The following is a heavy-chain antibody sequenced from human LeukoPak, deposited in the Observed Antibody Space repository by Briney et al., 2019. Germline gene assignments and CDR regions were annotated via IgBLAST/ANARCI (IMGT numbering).Heavy chain of an antibody. CDR3: AREVGATGDV. CDR1: GFTFSGFW. V-gene: IGHV3-7*01. D-gene: IGHD1-26*01. Sequence: GGSLRLSCAASGFTFSGFWMHWVRQAPGRGLVWVANIKQDGSEKYYVDSVKGRFTISRDNAKNSLYLQMNSLRAEDTAVYYCAREVGATGDVWGQGTTVTVSS. CDR2: IKQDGSEK. J-gene: IGHJ6*02.